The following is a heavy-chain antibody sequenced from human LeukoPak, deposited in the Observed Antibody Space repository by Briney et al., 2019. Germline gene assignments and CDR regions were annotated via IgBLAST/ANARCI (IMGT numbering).Heavy chain of an antibody. CDR1: GYTFTGYY. D-gene: IGHD4-17*01. CDR2: INPNSGGT. CDR3: ARGSISYGDYQLDYYFDY. V-gene: IGHV1-2*02. Sequence: ASVKVSCKASGYTFTGYYMHWVRQAPGQGLEWMGWINPNSGGTNYAQKFQGRVTMTRNTSISTAYMELSSLRSEDTAVYYCARGSISYGDYQLDYYFDYWGQGTLVTVSS. J-gene: IGHJ4*02.